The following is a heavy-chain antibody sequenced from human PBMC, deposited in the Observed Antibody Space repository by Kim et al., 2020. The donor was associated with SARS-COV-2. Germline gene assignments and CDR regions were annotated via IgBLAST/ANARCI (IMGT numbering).Heavy chain of an antibody. CDR1: GFTFSSYA. CDR2: ISYDGSNK. Sequence: GGSLRLSCAASGFTFSSYAMHWVRQAPGKGLEWVAVISYDGSNKYYADSVKGRFTISRDNSKNTLYLQMNSLRAEDTAVYYCARGLPLWFGELLGRLFDYWGQGTLVTVSS. V-gene: IGHV3-30*04. D-gene: IGHD3-10*01. CDR3: ARGLPLWFGELLGRLFDY. J-gene: IGHJ4*02.